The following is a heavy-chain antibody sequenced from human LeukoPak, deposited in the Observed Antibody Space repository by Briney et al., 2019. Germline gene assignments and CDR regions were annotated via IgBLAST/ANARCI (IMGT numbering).Heavy chain of an antibody. J-gene: IGHJ4*02. Sequence: SGPTLVNPTQTLTLTCTFSGFSLSTSGVGVGWIRQPPGKALEWLALIYWDDDKRYSPSLKSRLTITKDTSKNQVVLTMTNMDPVDTATSYCANALPEYSSSMRGPHFDYWGQGTLVTVSS. V-gene: IGHV2-5*02. CDR1: GFSLSTSGVG. D-gene: IGHD6-6*01. CDR3: ANALPEYSSSMRGPHFDY. CDR2: IYWDDDK.